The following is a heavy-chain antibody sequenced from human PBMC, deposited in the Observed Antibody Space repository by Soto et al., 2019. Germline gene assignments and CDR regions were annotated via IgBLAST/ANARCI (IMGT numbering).Heavy chain of an antibody. D-gene: IGHD5-18*01. CDR3: SSQTYSYAWHH. J-gene: IGHJ5*02. Sequence: PSETLSLTCAVSSGSISSNWWSWVRQPPGKGLEWIGEIYHCGSTNYNPSLNSRVTISVDKSKNHFSLDLSSVTAADTAVYYCSSQTYSYAWHHWGQGTQVTVSS. V-gene: IGHV4-4*02. CDR2: IYHCGST. CDR1: SGSISSNW.